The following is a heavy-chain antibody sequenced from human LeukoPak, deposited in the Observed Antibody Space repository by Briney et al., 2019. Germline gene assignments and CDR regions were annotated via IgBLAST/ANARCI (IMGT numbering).Heavy chain of an antibody. CDR1: GDSISSYY. D-gene: IGHD2-8*01. Sequence: SETLSLICTVSGDSISSYYWSWIRQAAGKGLEWIGRIHTSGRTDYNPSLRSRVTMSLDTSKNQFSLKLSSVTAADTAFYYCARDLIIPPYNWFDPWGQGTLVTVSS. J-gene: IGHJ5*02. V-gene: IGHV4-4*07. CDR3: ARDLIIPPYNWFDP. CDR2: IHTSGRT.